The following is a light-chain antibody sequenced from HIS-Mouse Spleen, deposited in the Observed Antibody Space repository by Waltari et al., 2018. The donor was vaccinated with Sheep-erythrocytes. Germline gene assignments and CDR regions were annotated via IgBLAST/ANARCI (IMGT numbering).Light chain of an antibody. CDR2: EVS. J-gene: IGLJ2*01. V-gene: IGLV2-14*01. CDR3: SSYTSSSTPVV. Sequence: QSALTQPASVSGSPGQSITISCTGTSSDVGGYNYVSWHQQHPGKAPKLMIYEVSNRPSGVSNRFPGSKSGNTASLTISGLQAEDEADYYCSSYTSSSTPVVFGGGTKLTVL. CDR1: SSDVGGYNY.